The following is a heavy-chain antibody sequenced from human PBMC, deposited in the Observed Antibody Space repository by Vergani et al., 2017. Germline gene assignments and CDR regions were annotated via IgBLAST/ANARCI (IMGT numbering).Heavy chain of an antibody. D-gene: IGHD1-1*01. CDR1: GYTFTSYY. CDR3: ARSNWNDFGSLDY. CDR2: IIPIFGTA. Sequence: QVQLVQSGAEVKKPGASVKVSCKASGYTFTSYYMHWVRQAPGQGLEWMGGIIPIFGTANYAQKFQGRVTITADKSTSTAYMELSSLRSEDTAVYYCARSNWNDFGSLDYWGQGTLVTVSS. J-gene: IGHJ4*02. V-gene: IGHV1-69*06.